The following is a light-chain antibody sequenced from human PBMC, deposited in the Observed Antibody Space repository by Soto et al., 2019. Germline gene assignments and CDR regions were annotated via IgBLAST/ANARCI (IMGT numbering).Light chain of an antibody. CDR3: QQYGSSRT. Sequence: TLSLSPGERATLSCRASQSVSSSYLAWYQQKPGQAPRLLIYGASSRVTGIPDRFSGSGSGTDFTLTISRLEPEDFAVYYCQQYGSSRTFGQGTKVDIK. CDR2: GAS. CDR1: QSVSSSY. V-gene: IGKV3-20*01. J-gene: IGKJ1*01.